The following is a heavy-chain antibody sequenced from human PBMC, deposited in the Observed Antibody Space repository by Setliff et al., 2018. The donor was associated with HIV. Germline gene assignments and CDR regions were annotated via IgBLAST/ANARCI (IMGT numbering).Heavy chain of an antibody. Sequence: SETLSLTCAVSGGSINSGGYYWTWIRQHPGMGLEWIGYIHYRGSTYYNPSLKSRVTISIDTSKNQFSLKLSSVTAADTAVYYCARRGDSSSYLYAFEIWGQGTMVTVSS. J-gene: IGHJ3*02. CDR1: GGSINSGGYY. CDR2: IHYRGST. CDR3: ARRGDSSSYLYAFEI. D-gene: IGHD3-22*01. V-gene: IGHV4-31*11.